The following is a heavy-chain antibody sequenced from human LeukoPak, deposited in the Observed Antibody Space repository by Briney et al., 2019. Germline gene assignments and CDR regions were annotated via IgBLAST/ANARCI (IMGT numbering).Heavy chain of an antibody. V-gene: IGHV1-8*03. Sequence: GASVKVSCKASGYTFTSYDINWVRPATGQGLEWMGWMNPNSGNTGYAQKFQGRVTITRNTSISTAYMELSSLRSEDTAVYYCARAGRGDDFWSGYYYYYYYYMDVWGKGTTVTVSS. J-gene: IGHJ6*03. CDR1: GYTFTSYD. D-gene: IGHD3-3*01. CDR3: ARAGRGDDFWSGYYYYYYYYMDV. CDR2: MNPNSGNT.